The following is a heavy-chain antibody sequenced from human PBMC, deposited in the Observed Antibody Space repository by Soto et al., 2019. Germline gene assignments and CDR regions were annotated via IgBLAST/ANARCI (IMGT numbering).Heavy chain of an antibody. CDR3: VKDGGAYYDFWSGYPRAYYYYMVV. V-gene: IGHV3-23*01. D-gene: IGHD3-3*01. Sequence: PGGSLRLSCAASGFTFSSYAMSWVRQAPGKGLEWVSAISGSGGSTYYADSVKGRFTISRDNSKNTLYLQMNSLRAEDTAVYYCVKDGGAYYDFWSGYPRAYYYYMVVWGKRTTVTVSS. CDR2: ISGSGGST. CDR1: GFTFSSYA. J-gene: IGHJ6*03.